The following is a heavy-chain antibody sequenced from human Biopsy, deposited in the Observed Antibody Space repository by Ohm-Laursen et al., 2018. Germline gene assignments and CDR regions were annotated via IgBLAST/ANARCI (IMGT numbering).Heavy chain of an antibody. CDR1: GASAKTSGYF. CDR3: VREPKTGTAEAWYFDL. J-gene: IGHJ2*01. D-gene: IGHD3-9*01. Sequence: TLSLTCCVSGASAKTSGYFWAWIRQRPGKGLEWIGYISYNERTHYNPSLTSRLAISFDTSNNRISLQLRSVSVADTAVYYCVREPKTGTAEAWYFDLWGRGSPVTVPS. CDR2: ISYNERT. V-gene: IGHV4-31*03.